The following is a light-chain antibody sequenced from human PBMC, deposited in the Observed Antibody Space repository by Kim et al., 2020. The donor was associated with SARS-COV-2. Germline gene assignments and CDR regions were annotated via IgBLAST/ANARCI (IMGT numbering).Light chain of an antibody. Sequence: VSPGQTASITCTGDELDNKYACWYQQKPGQSPVLVIYQDTKRPSGIPERFSGSNSGNTATLTISGTQAMDEADYYCQAWDSSPVVFGGGTQLTVL. CDR2: QDT. V-gene: IGLV3-1*01. CDR3: QAWDSSPVV. CDR1: ELDNKY. J-gene: IGLJ2*01.